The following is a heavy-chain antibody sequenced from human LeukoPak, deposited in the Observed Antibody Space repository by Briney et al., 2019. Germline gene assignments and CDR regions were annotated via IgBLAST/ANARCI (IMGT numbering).Heavy chain of an antibody. CDR2: IYYSGST. CDR1: GGSISSSSYY. V-gene: IGHV4-39*01. J-gene: IGHJ4*02. Sequence: SETLSLTCSVSGGSISSSSYYWGWIRQPPGKGLEWIGSIYYSGSTYYNPSLKSRVTISVDTSKNQFSLKLSSVTAADTAVYYCARQSRYGPRKPNDYWGQGTLVTVSS. CDR3: ARQSRYGPRKPNDY. D-gene: IGHD5-18*01.